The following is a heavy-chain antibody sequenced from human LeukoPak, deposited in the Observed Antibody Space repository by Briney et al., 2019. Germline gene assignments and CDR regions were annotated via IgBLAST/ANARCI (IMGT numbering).Heavy chain of an antibody. D-gene: IGHD6-19*01. CDR3: ARGLAVAGLYYFDY. Sequence: ASLRVSSTPSVYTFTPYDINWVRQATGQGLEWMGWMNPNSGNTGYAQKFQGRVTMTRNTSISTAYMELSSLRSEDTAVYYCARGLAVAGLYYFDYWGQGTLVTVSS. J-gene: IGHJ4*02. V-gene: IGHV1-8*01. CDR2: MNPNSGNT. CDR1: VYTFTPYD.